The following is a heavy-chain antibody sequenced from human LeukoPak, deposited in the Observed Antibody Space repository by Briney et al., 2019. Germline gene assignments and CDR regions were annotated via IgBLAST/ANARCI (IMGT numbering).Heavy chain of an antibody. CDR1: GYTFTSYY. D-gene: IGHD3-22*01. CDR3: ARDYCDSRGYYSDY. Sequence: ASVTVSCKASGYTFTSYYMHWVRQAPGQGLEWMGIINPSGGSTSYAQKFQGRVTMTRDTSTSTVYMERSSLRSEDTAVYNCARDYCDSRGYYSDYCGQGTLGTVSS. CDR2: INPSGGST. V-gene: IGHV1-46*01. J-gene: IGHJ4*02.